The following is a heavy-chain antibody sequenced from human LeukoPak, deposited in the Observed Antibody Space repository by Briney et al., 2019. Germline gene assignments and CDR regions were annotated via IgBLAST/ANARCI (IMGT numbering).Heavy chain of an antibody. CDR3: ARPLGYCSSTSCYRGYFDY. J-gene: IGHJ4*02. CDR2: IYYSGST. Sequence: PSETLSLTCTVSGGSISSSSYYWGWIRQPPGKGLEWIGSIYYSGSTYYNPSLKSRVTISVDTSKNQFSLKLSSVTAADTAVYYCARPLGYCSSTSCYRGYFDYWGQGTLVTVSS. CDR1: GGSISSSSYY. D-gene: IGHD2-2*01. V-gene: IGHV4-39*07.